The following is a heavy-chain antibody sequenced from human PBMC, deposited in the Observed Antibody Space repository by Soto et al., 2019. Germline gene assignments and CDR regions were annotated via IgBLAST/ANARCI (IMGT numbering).Heavy chain of an antibody. V-gene: IGHV4-34*01. J-gene: IGHJ4*02. Sequence: SETLSLTCAVYGGSFSGYYWSWFRQPPGKGLEWIGEINHSGSTNYNPSLKSRVTISVDTSKNQFSLNLTSVTAADTAVYYCARGPICSGTSCYRDFDYWGQGALVTVS. CDR2: INHSGST. D-gene: IGHD2-2*01. CDR3: ARGPICSGTSCYRDFDY. CDR1: GGSFSGYY.